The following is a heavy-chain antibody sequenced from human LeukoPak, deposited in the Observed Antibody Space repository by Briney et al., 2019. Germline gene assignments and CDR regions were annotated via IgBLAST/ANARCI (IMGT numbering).Heavy chain of an antibody. V-gene: IGHV3-30*04. CDR2: ISYDGSNK. D-gene: IGHD5-18*01. CDR3: ARDKDSYGPAFDY. CDR1: GFTFSSYA. J-gene: IGHJ4*02. Sequence: QSGGSLRLSCAASGFTFSSYAMHWVRQAPGKGLEWVAVISYDGSNKYYADSVKGRFTISRDNSKNTLYLQMNSLRAEDTAVYYCARDKDSYGPAFDYWGQGTLVTVSS.